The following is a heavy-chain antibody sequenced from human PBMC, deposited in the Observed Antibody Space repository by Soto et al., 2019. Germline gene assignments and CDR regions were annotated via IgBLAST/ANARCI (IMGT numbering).Heavy chain of an antibody. CDR2: IWYDGSNK. J-gene: IGHJ4*02. D-gene: IGHD5-18*01. CDR1: GFTFSSYG. CDR3: ARDNFGTAMVKLLYDY. Sequence: QVQLVESGGGVVQPGRSLRLSCAASGFTFSSYGMHWVRQAPGKGLEWVAVIWYDGSNKYYADSVKGRFTISRDNSKNTLYLQMNSLRAEDTAVYYCARDNFGTAMVKLLYDYWGQGTLVTVSS. V-gene: IGHV3-33*01.